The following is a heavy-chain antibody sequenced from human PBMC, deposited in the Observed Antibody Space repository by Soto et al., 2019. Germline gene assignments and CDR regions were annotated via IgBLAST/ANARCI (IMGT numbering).Heavy chain of an antibody. CDR2: ISYDGSNK. Sequence: QVQLVESGGGVVQPGRSLRLSCAGSGFTFSAYGMVWVRQAPGKGLEWVAVISYDGSNKYYADSVKGRFTISRDNSKNTLYLQMNSLRAEDTAVYYCAKDRMGAGVRGYFDYWGQGTLVTVSS. J-gene: IGHJ4*02. CDR3: AKDRMGAGVRGYFDY. D-gene: IGHD3-10*01. V-gene: IGHV3-30*18. CDR1: GFTFSAYG.